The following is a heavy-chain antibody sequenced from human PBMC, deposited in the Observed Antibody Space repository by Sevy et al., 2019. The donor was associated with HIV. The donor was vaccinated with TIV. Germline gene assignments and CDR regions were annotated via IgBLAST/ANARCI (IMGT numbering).Heavy chain of an antibody. D-gene: IGHD2-2*01. J-gene: IGHJ5*02. CDR2: ISGTGETT. CDR1: GFTFGGYA. V-gene: IGHV3-23*01. CDR3: ARRPVSYCSGATCSLDH. Sequence: GGSLRLSCAASGFTFGGYAMAWVRQPPGKGLESVSAISGTGETTYYTDSVKGRFTISRDNSNIIMYLQMNSLTGEDTAVYYCARRPVSYCSGATCSLDHWGPGTLVTVSS.